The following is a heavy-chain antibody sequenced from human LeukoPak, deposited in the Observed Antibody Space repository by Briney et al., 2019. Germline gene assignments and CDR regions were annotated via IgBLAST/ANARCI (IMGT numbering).Heavy chain of an antibody. J-gene: IGHJ3*02. Sequence: TGGSLRLSCAASGFTFSSYSMNWVRQAPGKGLEWVSYISSSSSTIYDADSVKGRFTISRDNAKNSLYLQMNSLRAEDTAVYYCARGEYDAFDIWGQGTMVTVSS. CDR2: ISSSSSTI. CDR1: GFTFSSYS. CDR3: ARGEYDAFDI. D-gene: IGHD2-21*01. V-gene: IGHV3-48*04.